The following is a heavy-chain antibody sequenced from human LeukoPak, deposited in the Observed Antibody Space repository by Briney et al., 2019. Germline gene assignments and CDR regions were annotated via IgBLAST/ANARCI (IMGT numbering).Heavy chain of an antibody. CDR1: GFTFSNSW. D-gene: IGHD3-3*01. Sequence: PGGSLRLSCAASGFTFSNSWMSWVRQAPGKGLEWVSGIDWNGGSTGYADSVKGRFTISRDNAKNSLYLQMNSLRAEDTALYYCARGGITIFGVVIYMDVWGKGTTVTVSS. CDR3: ARGGITIFGVVIYMDV. CDR2: IDWNGGST. J-gene: IGHJ6*03. V-gene: IGHV3-20*04.